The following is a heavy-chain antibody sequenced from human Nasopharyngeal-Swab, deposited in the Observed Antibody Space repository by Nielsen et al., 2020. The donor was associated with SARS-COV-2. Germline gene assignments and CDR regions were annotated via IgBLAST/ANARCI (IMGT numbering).Heavy chain of an antibody. Sequence: GFLRLSCAVSGGSISSPNWWNWVRQPPGKGLEWIGEISHSGLTNYNPSLKSPVTISIDNSKNQFSLRLNSMTAADTAVYHCARVPAGCSSTSCYLTDWGQGILVTVSS. CDR3: ARVPAGCSSTSCYLTD. D-gene: IGHD2-2*01. CDR2: ISHSGLT. J-gene: IGHJ4*02. V-gene: IGHV4-4*02. CDR1: GGSISSPNW.